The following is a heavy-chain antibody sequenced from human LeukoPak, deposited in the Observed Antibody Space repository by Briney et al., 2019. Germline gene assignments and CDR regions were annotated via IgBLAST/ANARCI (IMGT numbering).Heavy chain of an antibody. Sequence: PSETLSLTCIVSGGSISSGGYYWSWIRQPPGKGLEWIGSIYYSGSTYYNPSLKSRVTISVDTSKNQFSLKLSSVTAADTAVYYCASEGNSSSWSLYYYYGMDVWGQGTTVTVSS. CDR3: ASEGNSSSWSLYYYYGMDV. CDR2: IYYSGST. J-gene: IGHJ6*02. CDR1: GGSISSGGYY. D-gene: IGHD6-13*01. V-gene: IGHV4-39*01.